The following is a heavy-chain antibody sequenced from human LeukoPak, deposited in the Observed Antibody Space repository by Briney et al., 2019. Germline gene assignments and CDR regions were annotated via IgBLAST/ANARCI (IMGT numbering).Heavy chain of an antibody. V-gene: IGHV3-11*05. CDR2: ISSSSSYA. CDR1: GFTFSDYY. Sequence: GGSLRLSCAASGFTFSDYYMSWIRQAPGKGLEWVSYISSSSSYANCTDSVKGRFTISRDNAKNSLYLQMNSLRAEDTAVYYRARDGDGPRGKDYYYYGMDVWGQGTTVTVSS. J-gene: IGHJ6*02. CDR3: ARDGDGPRGKDYYYYGMDV. D-gene: IGHD5-24*01.